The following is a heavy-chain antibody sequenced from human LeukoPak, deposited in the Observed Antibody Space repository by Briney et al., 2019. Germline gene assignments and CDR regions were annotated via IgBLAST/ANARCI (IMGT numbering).Heavy chain of an antibody. V-gene: IGHV1-69*05. CDR1: GGSFSSEA. CDR3: ARDEITMIVVPGDY. J-gene: IGHJ4*02. CDR2: IIPIFGTA. Sequence: SVKVSCKAFGGSFSSEAISWVRQAPGQGLEWMGGIIPIFGTANYAQKLQGRVTMTTDTSTSTAYMELRSLRSDDTAVYYCARDEITMIVVPGDYWGQGTLVTVSS. D-gene: IGHD3-22*01.